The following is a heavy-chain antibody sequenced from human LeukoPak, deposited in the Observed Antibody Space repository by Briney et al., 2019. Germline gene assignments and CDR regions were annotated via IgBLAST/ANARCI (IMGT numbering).Heavy chain of an antibody. J-gene: IGHJ5*02. Sequence: ASVKVSCKASGYTFTSNDINWVRQATGQWLEWMGRMNPNSGNTGFAQKFQGRLTMTRNTSISTAYMELSSLRSEDTAVYYCARVLRFLREGAVDPWGQGTLVTVSS. V-gene: IGHV1-8*01. CDR3: ARVLRFLREGAVDP. D-gene: IGHD3-3*01. CDR1: GYTFTSND. CDR2: MNPNSGNT.